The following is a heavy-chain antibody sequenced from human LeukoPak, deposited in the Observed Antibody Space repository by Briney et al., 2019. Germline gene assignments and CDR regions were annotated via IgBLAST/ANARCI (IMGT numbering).Heavy chain of an antibody. D-gene: IGHD2-2*01. Sequence: GGSLRLSCAASGFTFSSYSMNWVRQAPGKGLEWVSCISSSSSTIYYADSVKGRFTISRDNAKNSLYLQMNSLRAEDTAVYYCASQGLSDAFDIWGQGTMVTVSS. CDR3: ASQGLSDAFDI. J-gene: IGHJ3*02. CDR2: ISSSSSTI. CDR1: GFTFSSYS. V-gene: IGHV3-48*01.